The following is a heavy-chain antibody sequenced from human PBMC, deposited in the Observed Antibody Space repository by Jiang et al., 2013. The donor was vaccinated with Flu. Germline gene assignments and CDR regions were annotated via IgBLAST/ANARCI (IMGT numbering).Heavy chain of an antibody. CDR3: ARSDSCGGDCYFLDY. CDR1: GYTXTRYY. D-gene: IGHD2-21*02. J-gene: IGHJ4*02. V-gene: IGHV1-46*01. Sequence: KASGYTXTRYYVNWVRQAPGQGLEWMGIINPSGGGTNYAQKFQGRVTMTRDTSTNTVYMELSSLTSEDTAFYYCARSDSCGGDCYFLDYWGQGTLVTVSS. CDR2: INPSGGGT.